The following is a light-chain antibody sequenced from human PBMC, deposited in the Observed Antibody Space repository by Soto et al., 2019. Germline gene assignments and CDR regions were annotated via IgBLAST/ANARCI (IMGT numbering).Light chain of an antibody. CDR3: QQEGSSPWR. V-gene: IGKV3-20*01. J-gene: IGKJ1*01. Sequence: ENDFTLAPGTVSGSQKDTVTLSFRASQSVSSSYLAWYQQKPGQAHRLLIYGASSRATGIPDRFSGSGSGTDFTLTICRLEPEDFAVYYCQQEGSSPWRFGQGTKVEFK. CDR2: GAS. CDR1: QSVSSSY.